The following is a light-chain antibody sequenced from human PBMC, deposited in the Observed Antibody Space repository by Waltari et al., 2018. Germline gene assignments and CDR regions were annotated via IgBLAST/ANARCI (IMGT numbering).Light chain of an antibody. CDR3: QQYYSTPPRT. Sequence: DIQMTQSPSSLSASVGDRVTITCRASQGITNSLAWYQPKPGKAPQLLLYDASRLESGVPSRFSGSGSGTDYTLTISSLQPEDFATYYCQQYYSTPPRTFGQGTKVEIK. CDR2: DAS. CDR1: QGITNS. J-gene: IGKJ1*01. V-gene: IGKV1-NL1*01.